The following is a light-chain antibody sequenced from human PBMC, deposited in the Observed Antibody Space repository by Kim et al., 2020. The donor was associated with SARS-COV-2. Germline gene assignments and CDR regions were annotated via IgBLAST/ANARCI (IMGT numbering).Light chain of an antibody. CDR3: SSYTTIYSYV. Sequence: GQSITISCTGTSSDIGGFDYVSWYQQRPGKAPKLLIYGVTHRPSGFPDRFSGSKSGNTASLTIYGLQAEDEADYYCSSYTTIYSYVFGTGTKVTVL. J-gene: IGLJ1*01. CDR2: GVT. CDR1: SSDIGGFDY. V-gene: IGLV2-14*03.